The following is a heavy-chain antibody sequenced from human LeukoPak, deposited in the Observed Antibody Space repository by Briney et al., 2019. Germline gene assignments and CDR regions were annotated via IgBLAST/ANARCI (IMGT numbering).Heavy chain of an antibody. D-gene: IGHD6-13*01. Sequence: PGGSLRLSCAASGFTFSSNGMHWVRQAPGKGLEWVGVISYDGSNKYYADSVKGRFTISRDNSKNTLYLQMNSLRAEDTAVYYCARIAAAGFVFDYWGQGTLVTVSS. V-gene: IGHV3-30*03. CDR2: ISYDGSNK. J-gene: IGHJ4*02. CDR1: GFTFSSNG. CDR3: ARIAAAGFVFDY.